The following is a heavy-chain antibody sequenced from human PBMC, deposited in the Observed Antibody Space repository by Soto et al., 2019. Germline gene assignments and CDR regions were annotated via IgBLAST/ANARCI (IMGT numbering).Heavy chain of an antibody. J-gene: IGHJ6*02. V-gene: IGHV4-59*01. CDR3: ARGQSLAARPRYYHGMDV. CDR1: GASISSYY. CDR2: IYYSGST. Sequence: SETLSLTCTVSGASISSYYWSWIRQPPGKGLEWIGYIYYSGSTKDNPSLKSRVTMSVDTPKNQFSLKLTSVTAADTAVYYCARGQSLAARPRYYHGMDVWGQGTTVTVYS. D-gene: IGHD6-6*01.